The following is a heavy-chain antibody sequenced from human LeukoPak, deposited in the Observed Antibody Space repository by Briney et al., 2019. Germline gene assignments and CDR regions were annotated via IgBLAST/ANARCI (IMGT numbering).Heavy chain of an antibody. V-gene: IGHV4-34*01. CDR3: ARRWGNYYDSSGYYLAFDY. Sequence: SETLSLTCAVYGRSFSGYYWSWIRQPPGKGLEWIGEINHSGSTNYNPSLKSRVTISVDTSKNQFSLKLSSVTAADTAVYYCARRWGNYYDSSGYYLAFDYWGQGTLVTVSS. J-gene: IGHJ4*02. CDR1: GRSFSGYY. D-gene: IGHD3-22*01. CDR2: INHSGST.